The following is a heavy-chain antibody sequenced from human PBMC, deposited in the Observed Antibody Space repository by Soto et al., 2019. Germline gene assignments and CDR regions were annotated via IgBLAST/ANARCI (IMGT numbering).Heavy chain of an antibody. CDR2: MDYSGST. V-gene: IGHV4-39*02. CDR3: ARDTFPAH. Sequence: TSETLSLTCTVSGGSISASSYYWGWIRQPPGKGLEWIGSMDYSGSTYYNPSLKSRVTISVDTSKNQFSLKLSSLTAADTAVYYFARDTFPAHWGQGTLVTVAS. CDR1: GGSISASSYY. J-gene: IGHJ4*02. D-gene: IGHD2-15*01.